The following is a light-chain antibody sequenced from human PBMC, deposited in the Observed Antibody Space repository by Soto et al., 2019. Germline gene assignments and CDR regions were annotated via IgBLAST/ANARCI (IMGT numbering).Light chain of an antibody. CDR3: MQALQTLPLT. Sequence: DLVMTQSPLSLPVTPGEPASISCRSSQSLLHSNGYNYLDWYLQKPGQSPQLLIYLGSNRASGVPDRLSGSGSGPDFTLKISRVEAEDVWVYYCMQALQTLPLTFGGGTKVEIK. J-gene: IGKJ4*01. V-gene: IGKV2-28*01. CDR2: LGS. CDR1: QSLLHSNGYNY.